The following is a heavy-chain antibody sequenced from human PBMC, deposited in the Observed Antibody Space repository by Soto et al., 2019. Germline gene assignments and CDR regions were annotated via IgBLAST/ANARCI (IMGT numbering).Heavy chain of an antibody. Sequence: PSETLSLNCTVSGCSISSSSYYWGWIRQPPGKVLEWIGSIYYSGSTYYNPSLKSRVTISVDTSKNQFSLKLSSVTAADTAVYYCARHRWIAAAGGPDYYYYGMDVWGQGTTVTVSS. CDR3: ARHRWIAAAGGPDYYYYGMDV. D-gene: IGHD6-13*01. CDR1: GCSISSSSYY. CDR2: IYYSGST. V-gene: IGHV4-39*01. J-gene: IGHJ6*02.